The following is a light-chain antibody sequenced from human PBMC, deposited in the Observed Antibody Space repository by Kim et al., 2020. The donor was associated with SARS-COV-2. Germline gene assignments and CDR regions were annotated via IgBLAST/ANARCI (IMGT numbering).Light chain of an antibody. CDR2: SAS. Sequence: EIVMTQSPATLSVSLGEGATLSCRASQTINSDLAWYQQVPGRPPRLLMHSASTRAAGFPARVSGSGSGTEFTLTISSLQSEDFAVYYCQQYNKWPYTFGQGTKLEI. CDR3: QQYNKWPYT. V-gene: IGKV3-15*01. CDR1: QTINSD. J-gene: IGKJ2*01.